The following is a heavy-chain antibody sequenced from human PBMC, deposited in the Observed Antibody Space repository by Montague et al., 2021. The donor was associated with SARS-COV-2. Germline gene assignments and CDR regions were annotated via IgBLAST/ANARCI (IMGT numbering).Heavy chain of an antibody. Sequence: SETLSLTCAVYGGSFSGYYWSWIRQPPGKGLEWIGEINHSGSTNYNPSLKSRVTIPVDTSKNQFSLKLRPVIAADTAVHYCARLLPDGTVVATDIPFDSWGQGTLVTVSS. V-gene: IGHV4-34*01. CDR1: GGSFSGYY. D-gene: IGHD2-21*02. CDR2: INHSGST. J-gene: IGHJ4*02. CDR3: ARLLPDGTVVATDIPFDS.